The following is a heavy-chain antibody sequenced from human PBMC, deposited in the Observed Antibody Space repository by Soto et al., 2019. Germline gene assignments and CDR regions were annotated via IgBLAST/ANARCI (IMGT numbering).Heavy chain of an antibody. D-gene: IGHD6-13*01. CDR2: IYYSGST. J-gene: IGHJ1*01. Sequence: PSETLSLTCTVSGDSINAGSYFWAWIRQHPGKGLEWIGTIYYSGSTYYNPSLKSRVTISVDTSKNQFSLKLSSVTAADTAVYYCASGIAAAQILGYWGQGTLVTVSS. CDR3: ASGIAAAQILGY. CDR1: GDSINAGSYF. V-gene: IGHV4-31*03.